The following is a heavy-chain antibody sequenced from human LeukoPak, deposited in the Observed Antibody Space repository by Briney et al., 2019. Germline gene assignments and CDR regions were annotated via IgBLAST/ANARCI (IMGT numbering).Heavy chain of an antibody. Sequence: SETLSLTCTVSGGSISSYYWSWIRQPPGKGLEWIGYIHYSGSTKYNPSLKSRVTISVDTSNNNFSLKLSSVTAADTAVYYCARGPRGPWSDYWGQGTLVTVSS. CDR2: IHYSGST. CDR3: ARGPRGPWSDY. V-gene: IGHV4-59*01. CDR1: GGSISSYY. J-gene: IGHJ4*02. D-gene: IGHD2-8*02.